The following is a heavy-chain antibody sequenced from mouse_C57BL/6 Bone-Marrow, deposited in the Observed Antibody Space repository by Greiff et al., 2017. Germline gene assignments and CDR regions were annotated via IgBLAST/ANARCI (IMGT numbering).Heavy chain of an antibody. J-gene: IGHJ2*01. Sequence: QVQLQQSGAELVRPGASVKLSCTASGYTFTDYYINWVKQRPGQGLEWIARIYPGSGNTYYNEKFKGKATLTAEKSSSTAYMQLSSLTSEDSAVYCSARGELYYFDYWGQGTTLTVSS. CDR1: GYTFTDYY. CDR3: ARGELYYFDY. V-gene: IGHV1-76*01. CDR2: IYPGSGNT. D-gene: IGHD2-13*01.